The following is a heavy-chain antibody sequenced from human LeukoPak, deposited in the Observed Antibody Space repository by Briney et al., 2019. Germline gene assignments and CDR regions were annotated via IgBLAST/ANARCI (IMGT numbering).Heavy chain of an antibody. Sequence: SETLSLTCAVSGGSFSGYYWSWIRQPPGKGLEWIGEINHSGSTNYNPSLKSRVTISVDTSKNQFSLKLSSVTAADTAVYYCARGGPYCSSTSCYGFDYWGQGTLVTVSS. CDR1: GGSFSGYY. J-gene: IGHJ4*02. V-gene: IGHV4-34*01. CDR3: ARGGPYCSSTSCYGFDY. CDR2: INHSGST. D-gene: IGHD2-2*01.